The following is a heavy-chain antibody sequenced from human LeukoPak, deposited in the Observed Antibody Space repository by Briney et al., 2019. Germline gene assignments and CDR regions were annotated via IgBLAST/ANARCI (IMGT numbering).Heavy chain of an antibody. D-gene: IGHD1-26*01. J-gene: IGHJ2*01. CDR1: GGSISSYY. Sequence: SETLSLTCTVSGGSISSYYWSWIRQPAGKGLEWIGRIYTSGSTYYNPSLRSRVTMSVDTSKNQFSLKLTSVTAADTAVYYCARGGWSGSSHWFFDLWGRGTLVIVSS. CDR2: IYTSGST. CDR3: ARGGWSGSSHWFFDL. V-gene: IGHV4-4*07.